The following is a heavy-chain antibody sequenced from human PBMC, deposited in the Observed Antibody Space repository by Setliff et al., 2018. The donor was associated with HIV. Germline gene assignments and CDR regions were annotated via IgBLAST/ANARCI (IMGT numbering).Heavy chain of an antibody. CDR2: INHSGST. CDR1: GGSFRGYY. CDR3: ARGSDYIWGNYRFPFDY. Sequence: PSETLSLTCAVYGGSFRGYYWSWIRQPPGKGLEWIGEINHSGSTNYNPSLKSRVTISVDTSKSQFSLKLSSVTAADTALYYYARGSDYIWGNYRFPFDYWGQGTLVTVSS. J-gene: IGHJ4*02. D-gene: IGHD3-16*02. V-gene: IGHV4-34*01.